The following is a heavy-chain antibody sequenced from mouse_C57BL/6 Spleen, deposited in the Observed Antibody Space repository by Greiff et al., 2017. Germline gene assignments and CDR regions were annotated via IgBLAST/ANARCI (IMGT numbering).Heavy chain of an antibody. D-gene: IGHD6-1*01. CDR2: IDPETGGT. V-gene: IGHV1-15*01. CDR3: TRGDALCDY. Sequence: QVQLQQSGAELVRPGASVTLSCKASGYTFTDYEMHWVKQPPVHGLEWIGAIDPETGGTAYNQKFKGKGILTADKSSRTAYMELRSLTSEDSAVYYCTRGDALCDYWGQGTTLTVSS. CDR1: GYTFTDYE. J-gene: IGHJ2*01.